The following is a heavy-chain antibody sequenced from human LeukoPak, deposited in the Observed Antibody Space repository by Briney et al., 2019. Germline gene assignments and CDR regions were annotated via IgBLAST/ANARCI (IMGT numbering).Heavy chain of an antibody. D-gene: IGHD3-10*01. Sequence: GGSLRLSCAASGFTFNNYAFHWVRQAPGKGLEWVSLFSYDGNTRYYADSVKGRFTISRDNSKNTLYLQMNSLGAEDTAVYYCARDYYGSGSYYAPGSAFDIWGQGTMVTVSS. CDR3: ARDYYGSGSYYAPGSAFDI. J-gene: IGHJ3*02. CDR1: GFTFNNYA. CDR2: FSYDGNTR. V-gene: IGHV3-30*04.